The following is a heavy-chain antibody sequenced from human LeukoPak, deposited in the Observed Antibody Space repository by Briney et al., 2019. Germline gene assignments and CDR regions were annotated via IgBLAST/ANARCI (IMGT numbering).Heavy chain of an antibody. Sequence: SETLSLTCTVSGGSISSGGYYWSWIRQHPGKGLEWIGYIYYSGSTYYNPSLKSRVSISVDTSKNQLSLKPSSVTAADTAVYFCARFTSVATIRQPGRYYFDYWGQGTLVTVSS. CDR3: ARFTSVATIRQPGRYYFDY. J-gene: IGHJ4*02. V-gene: IGHV4-31*03. D-gene: IGHD6-19*01. CDR1: GGSISSGGYY. CDR2: IYYSGST.